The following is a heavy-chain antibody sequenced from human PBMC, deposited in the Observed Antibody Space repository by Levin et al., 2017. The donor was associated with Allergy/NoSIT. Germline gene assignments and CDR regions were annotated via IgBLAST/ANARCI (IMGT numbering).Heavy chain of an antibody. Sequence: PSVKVSCKASGYTFTFYYMHWVRQAPGQGLEWMGWINPNTGGTNYAQKFQGRVTMTRDTSITTAYMELSRLRSDDTAVYYCARGPEGSGDIWGQGTTVNVSS. V-gene: IGHV1-2*02. CDR3: ARGPEGSGDI. J-gene: IGHJ3*02. CDR2: INPNTGGT. CDR1: GYTFTFYY. D-gene: IGHD3-10*01.